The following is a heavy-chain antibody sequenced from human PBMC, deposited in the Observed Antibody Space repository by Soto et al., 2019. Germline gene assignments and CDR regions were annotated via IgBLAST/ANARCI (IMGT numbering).Heavy chain of an antibody. CDR2: IIPIFGTA. V-gene: IGHV1-69*13. Sequence: SVKVSCKASGGTFSSYAISWVRQAPGQGLEWMGGIIPIFGTANYAQKFQGRVMITADESTSTAYMELSSLRSEDTAVYYCARVMMGYHLGYYGMDVWGQGTTVTVSS. J-gene: IGHJ6*02. CDR1: GGTFSSYA. CDR3: ARVMMGYHLGYYGMDV. D-gene: IGHD5-18*01.